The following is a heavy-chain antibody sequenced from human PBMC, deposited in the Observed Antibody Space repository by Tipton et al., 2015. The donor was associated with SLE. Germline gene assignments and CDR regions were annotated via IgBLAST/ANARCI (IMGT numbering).Heavy chain of an antibody. CDR2: IYYSGST. CDR3: ASSSGSYTKGVRAFDI. V-gene: IGHV4-59*07. J-gene: IGHJ3*02. D-gene: IGHD1-26*01. CDR1: GGSFSGYY. Sequence: TLSPTCAVYGGSFSGYYWSWIRQPPGKGLEWIGYIYYSGSTNYNPSLKSRVTISVDTSKNQFSLKLSSVTAADTAVYYCASSSGSYTKGVRAFDIWGQGTIDTVSS.